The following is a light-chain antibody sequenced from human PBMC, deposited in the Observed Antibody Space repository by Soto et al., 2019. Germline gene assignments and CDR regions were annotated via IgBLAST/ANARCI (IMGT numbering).Light chain of an antibody. J-gene: IGLJ1*01. CDR1: SSDIGGYNY. V-gene: IGLV2-14*03. Sequence: QSALTQPASVSGSPGQSITISCTGTSSDIGGYNYVSWYQQLPGKVPKLIIYDVSTRPSGVSDRFSGSKSGNAASLTISGLQAEDEADYYCSSYTSTSTLCVLGTGTKLTVL. CDR3: SSYTSTSTLCV. CDR2: DVS.